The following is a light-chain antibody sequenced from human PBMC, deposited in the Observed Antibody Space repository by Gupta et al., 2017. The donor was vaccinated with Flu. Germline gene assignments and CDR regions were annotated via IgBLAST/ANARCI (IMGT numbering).Light chain of an antibody. CDR2: KAS. CDR1: QSSDSW. CDR3: QQDRSYPWT. Sequence: DIQMTQSPSTLSASVGDRVTITCRASQSSDSWLAWYQRKPGKAPKLLIYKASNLESGVPSRFSGSGSGTEFTLTISSLQPDDFATYYCQQDRSYPWTFGQGTTVEIK. V-gene: IGKV1-5*03. J-gene: IGKJ1*01.